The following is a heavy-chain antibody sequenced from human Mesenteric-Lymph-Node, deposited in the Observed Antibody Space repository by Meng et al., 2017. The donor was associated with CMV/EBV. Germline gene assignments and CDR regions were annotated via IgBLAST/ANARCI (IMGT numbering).Heavy chain of an antibody. Sequence: YTFTGYSMQWVRQAPGQGLEWRGWINPNSGGTNYAQKFQGRVTMTRDTSISTAYMELSRLRSDDTAVYYCARGHDFWSGYSPRSWFDPWGQGTLVTVSS. V-gene: IGHV1-2*02. CDR3: ARGHDFWSGYSPRSWFDP. D-gene: IGHD3-3*01. J-gene: IGHJ5*02. CDR1: YTFTGYS. CDR2: INPNSGGT.